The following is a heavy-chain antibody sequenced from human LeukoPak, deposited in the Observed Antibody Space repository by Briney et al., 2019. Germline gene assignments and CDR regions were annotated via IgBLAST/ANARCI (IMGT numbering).Heavy chain of an antibody. J-gene: IGHJ4*02. CDR3: AKGAWVVDY. D-gene: IGHD1-26*01. V-gene: IGHV3-23*01. CDR2: ISTSGTKT. CDR1: GFTVSSNY. Sequence: PGGSLRLSCAASGFTVSSNYMSWVRQAPGKGLEWVSSISTSGTKTYYADSVKGRFTISRDNSKNTLSLQMTSLRAEDTAIYYCAKGAWVVDYWGQGSLVTVSS.